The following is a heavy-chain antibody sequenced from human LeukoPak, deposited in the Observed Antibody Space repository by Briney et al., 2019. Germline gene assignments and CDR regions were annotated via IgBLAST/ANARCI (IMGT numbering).Heavy chain of an antibody. CDR1: GGSLNSDSLY. V-gene: IGHV4-39*01. J-gene: IGHJ4*02. CDR3: ARAPLALRSGARPPSSGFDY. Sequence: SETLSLTCTVSGGSLNSDSLYWGWIRQPPGKGLEWIGIIYSSGRTSYNPSLKSRVTISVDTSKNQFSLKLSSVTAADTAVYNCARAPLALRSGARPPSSGFDYWGQGTLVTVSS. CDR2: IYSSGRT. D-gene: IGHD7-27*01.